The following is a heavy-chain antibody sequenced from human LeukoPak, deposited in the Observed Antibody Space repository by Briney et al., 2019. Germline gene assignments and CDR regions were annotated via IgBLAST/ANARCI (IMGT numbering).Heavy chain of an antibody. Sequence: SETLSLTCTVSGGSISSSSYYWGWIRQPPGEGLEWIGSIYYSGSTYYNPSLKSRVTISVDTSKNQFSLKLSSVTAADTAVYYCARDRGGYDSYWFDPWGQGTLVTVSS. CDR3: ARDRGGYDSYWFDP. CDR1: GGSISSSSYY. V-gene: IGHV4-39*07. CDR2: IYYSGST. D-gene: IGHD5-12*01. J-gene: IGHJ5*02.